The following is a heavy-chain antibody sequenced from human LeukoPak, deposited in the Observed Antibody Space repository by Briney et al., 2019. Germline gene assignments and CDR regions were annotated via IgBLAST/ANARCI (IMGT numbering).Heavy chain of an antibody. CDR1: GYTFTGYY. D-gene: IGHD1-26*01. J-gene: IGHJ5*02. CDR2: IIPIFGTA. Sequence: SVTVSCKTSGYTFTGYYIHWVRQAPGQGLEWMGGIIPIFGTANYAQKFQGGVTITADESTSTAYMALSSLRSEDTAVYYCARGGRTRVGAAFDPWGQGTLVTVSS. CDR3: ARGGRTRVGAAFDP. V-gene: IGHV1-69*13.